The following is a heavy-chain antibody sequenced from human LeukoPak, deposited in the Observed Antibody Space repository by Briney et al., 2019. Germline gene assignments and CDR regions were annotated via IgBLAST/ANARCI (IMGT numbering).Heavy chain of an antibody. CDR1: GYTFTSYA. CDR2: INAGNGNT. V-gene: IGHV1-3*01. CDR3: ATSTYYYDSSGYYWYYYYGMDV. D-gene: IGHD3-22*01. J-gene: IGHJ6*02. Sequence: ASVKVSCTASGYTFTSYAMHWVRQAPGQRLEWMGWINAGNGNTKYSQKFQGRVTITRDTSASTAYMELSSLRSEDTAVYYCATSTYYYDSSGYYWYYYYGMDVWGQGTTVTVSS.